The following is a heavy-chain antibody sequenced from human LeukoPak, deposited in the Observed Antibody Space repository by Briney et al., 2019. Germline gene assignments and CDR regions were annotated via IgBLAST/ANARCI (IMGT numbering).Heavy chain of an antibody. CDR1: GFTFSSYA. CDR2: ISYDGSNK. V-gene: IGHV3-30*04. Sequence: QSGGSLRLSCAASGFTFSSYAMHWVRQAPGKGLEWVAVISYDGSNKYYADSVKGRFTISRDNSKNTLYLQMNSLRAEDTAVYYCARDSYGYYFDYWGQGTLVTVSS. J-gene: IGHJ4*02. CDR3: ARDSYGYYFDY. D-gene: IGHD5-18*01.